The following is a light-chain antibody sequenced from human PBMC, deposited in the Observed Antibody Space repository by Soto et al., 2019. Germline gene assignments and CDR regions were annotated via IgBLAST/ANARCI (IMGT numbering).Light chain of an antibody. CDR1: QSVGNNY. CDR2: DAS. J-gene: IGKJ4*01. CDR3: HQYAGSPLT. V-gene: IGKV3-20*01. Sequence: EIVMTQSPGTLSLSPGKRATLSCRASQSVGNNYLAWYQQKPGQAPRLLIYDASSRATGIPDRFSGSGSGTDLTLTISRLEPEDFAVYYCHQYAGSPLTFGGGTRVE.